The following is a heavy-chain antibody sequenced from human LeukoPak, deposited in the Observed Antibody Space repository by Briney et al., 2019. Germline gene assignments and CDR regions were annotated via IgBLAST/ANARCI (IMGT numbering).Heavy chain of an antibody. CDR3: ARDRHYDSSGYYYGGGRTERFGYAFDI. CDR1: GFTFSSYS. J-gene: IGHJ3*02. V-gene: IGHV3-21*01. CDR2: ISSSSSSYI. D-gene: IGHD3-22*01. Sequence: PGGSLRLSCAASGFTFSSYSMNWVRQAPGKGLEWVSSISSSSSSYIYYADSVKGRFTISRDNAKNSLYLQMNSLRAEDTAVYYCARDRHYDSSGYYYGGGRTERFGYAFDIWGQGTMVTASS.